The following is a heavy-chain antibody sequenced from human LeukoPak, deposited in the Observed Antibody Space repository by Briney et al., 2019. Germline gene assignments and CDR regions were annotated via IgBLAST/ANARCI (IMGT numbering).Heavy chain of an antibody. Sequence: PVASVKVSCTASGGTFSSYAISWVRQAPGQGLEWMGGIIPIFGTANYAQKFQGRVTITADKSTSTAYMELSSLRSEDTDVYYCAILRWSAFDIWGQGTMVTVSS. CDR1: GGTFSSYA. J-gene: IGHJ3*02. V-gene: IGHV1-69*06. CDR3: AILRWSAFDI. D-gene: IGHD4-23*01. CDR2: IIPIFGTA.